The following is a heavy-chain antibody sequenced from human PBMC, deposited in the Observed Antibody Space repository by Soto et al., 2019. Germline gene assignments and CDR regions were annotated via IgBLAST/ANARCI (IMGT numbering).Heavy chain of an antibody. Sequence: GASVKVSCKASGGTFSSYAISWLRQAPGQGLEWMGGIIPIFGTANYAQKFQGRVTITADESTSTAYMDLSSLRSEDTAVYYCGGGRRDWLMYSSPPMDVWGQGTTVTVSS. V-gene: IGHV1-69*13. D-gene: IGHD6-13*01. CDR3: GGGRRDWLMYSSPPMDV. CDR2: IIPIFGTA. CDR1: GGTFSSYA. J-gene: IGHJ6*02.